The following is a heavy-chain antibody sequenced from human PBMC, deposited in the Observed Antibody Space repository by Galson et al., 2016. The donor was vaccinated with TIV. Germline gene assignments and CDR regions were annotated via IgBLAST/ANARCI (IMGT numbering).Heavy chain of an antibody. D-gene: IGHD5-12*01. CDR1: GYTFTSYY. Sequence: SVKVSCKGSGYTFTSYYIHWVRQAPGQGLEWMGRINPSGVTTSYAEKFQDRVTMSMNTSTSTFYMELSSLTSEDTAIYYCSREKYSGFGFWGQGTLVTVSS. CDR2: INPSGVTT. V-gene: IGHV1-46*01. J-gene: IGHJ4*02. CDR3: SREKYSGFGF.